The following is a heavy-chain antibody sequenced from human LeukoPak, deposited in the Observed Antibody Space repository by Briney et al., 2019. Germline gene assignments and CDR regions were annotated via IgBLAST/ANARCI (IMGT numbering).Heavy chain of an antibody. J-gene: IGHJ4*02. Sequence: GASVTVSCKASGYAFTSYCMHWGREAPGPGLGWVGIMNPSGGSTSYAQKFQGRVTMTRDMSTSTVYMELSSLRSEDTAVYYCARAPGLRFLQWLPFDYWGQGTLVTVSS. CDR2: MNPSGGST. CDR1: GYAFTSYC. CDR3: ARAPGLRFLQWLPFDY. V-gene: IGHV1-46*01. D-gene: IGHD3-3*01.